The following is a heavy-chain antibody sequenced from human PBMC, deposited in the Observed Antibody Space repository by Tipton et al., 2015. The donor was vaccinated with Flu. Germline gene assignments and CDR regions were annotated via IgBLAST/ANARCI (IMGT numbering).Heavy chain of an antibody. Sequence: RSLRLSCAASGFTFSDYAMHWVRQAPGKGLEWVAAISYDGSNEYYADSVKGRITISRDNSKNTLYLQMSSLRGEDTAIYFCAREMYYDILTGYFGPDFWGRGALVTVSS. V-gene: IGHV3-30*04. CDR3: AREMYYDILTGYFGPDF. CDR2: ISYDGSNE. J-gene: IGHJ4*02. CDR1: GFTFSDYA. D-gene: IGHD3-9*01.